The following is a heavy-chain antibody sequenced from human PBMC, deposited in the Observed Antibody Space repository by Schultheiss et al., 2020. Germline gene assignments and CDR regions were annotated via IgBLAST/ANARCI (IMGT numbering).Heavy chain of an antibody. CDR2: INHSGST. J-gene: IGHJ4*02. CDR1: GGSISSSSYY. D-gene: IGHD6-19*01. CDR3: ARNTIAVAGMGFDY. Sequence: SETLSLTCTVSGGSISSSSYYWGWIRQPPGKGLEWIGEINHSGSTNYNPSLKSRVTISVDTSKNQFSLKLSSVTAADTAVYYCARNTIAVAGMGFDYWGQGTLVTVSS. V-gene: IGHV4-39*07.